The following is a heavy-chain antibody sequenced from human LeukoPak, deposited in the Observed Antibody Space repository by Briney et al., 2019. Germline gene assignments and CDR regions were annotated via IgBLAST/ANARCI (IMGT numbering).Heavy chain of an antibody. Sequence: ASVKVSCKVSGYTLTELSMHWVRQAPGKGLEWMGGFDPEDGETIYAQKYQGRVTMTEDTSTDTAYMELSSLRSEDTAVYYCASQRSYSSGPYYFDYWGQGTLVTVSS. CDR1: GYTLTELS. CDR2: FDPEDGET. V-gene: IGHV1-24*01. CDR3: ASQRSYSSGPYYFDY. D-gene: IGHD6-19*01. J-gene: IGHJ4*02.